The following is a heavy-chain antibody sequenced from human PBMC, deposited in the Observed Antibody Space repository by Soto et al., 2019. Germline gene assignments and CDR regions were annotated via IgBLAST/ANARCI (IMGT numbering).Heavy chain of an antibody. CDR2: ISSSSSYI. D-gene: IGHD2-15*01. CDR3: ARDPGGGSYYYGMDV. Sequence: GGSLRLSCAASGFTFSSYSMNWVRQAPGKGLEWVSSISSSSSYIYYADSVKGRFTISRDNAKNSLYLQMNSLRAEDTAVYYCARDPGGGSYYYGMDVWGQGTTVTVSS. J-gene: IGHJ6*02. V-gene: IGHV3-21*01. CDR1: GFTFSSYS.